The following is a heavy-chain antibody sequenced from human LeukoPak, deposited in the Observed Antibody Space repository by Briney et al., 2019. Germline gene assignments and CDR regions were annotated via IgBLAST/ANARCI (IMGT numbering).Heavy chain of an antibody. D-gene: IGHD7-27*01. CDR2: SRRKTEGGTT. CDR3: TTDSNWGFFD. J-gene: IGHJ4*02. Sequence: GGSLILSCAASGFTFWNVWMSWVRQAPGKGLEWVARSRRKTEGGTTDYNAPVKGRFTISRDDSKNTLYLQMNSLKNEDTAVYYCTTDSNWGFFDWGQGTLVTVSS. V-gene: IGHV3-15*01. CDR1: GFTFWNVW.